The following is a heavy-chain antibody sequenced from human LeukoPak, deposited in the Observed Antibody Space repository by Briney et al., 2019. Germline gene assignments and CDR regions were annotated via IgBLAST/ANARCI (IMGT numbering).Heavy chain of an antibody. CDR3: ARDAGDFDLF. J-gene: IGHJ4*02. V-gene: IGHV3-23*01. D-gene: IGHD3-10*01. CDR1: GFTFSSYA. Sequence: GGSLRLSCAASGFTFSSYAMSWVRQAPGKGLEWVSAISGSGGSTYYADSVKGRFTISRDNAKNSLYLQMNGLRAEDTAVYYCARDAGDFDLFWGQGTLVTVSS. CDR2: ISGSGGST.